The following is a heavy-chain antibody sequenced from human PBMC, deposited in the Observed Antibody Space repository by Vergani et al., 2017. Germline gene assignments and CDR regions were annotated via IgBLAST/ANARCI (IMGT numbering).Heavy chain of an antibody. CDR3: TIGGYSDGLIPSRPYYYYGMDV. D-gene: IGHD5-18*01. CDR2: ICSSRSNI. V-gene: IGHV3-48*04. CDR1: GFTFSSYS. Sequence: EVQLVESGGGLVQPGGSLRLSCAASGFTFSSYSMHWVRQAPGKGLEWVSYICSSRSNIYYADSVQGRFTIPRDNAKNSLYLQMNILRAEDTAVYYCTIGGYSDGLIPSRPYYYYGMDVWGQGSTVTVSS. J-gene: IGHJ6*02.